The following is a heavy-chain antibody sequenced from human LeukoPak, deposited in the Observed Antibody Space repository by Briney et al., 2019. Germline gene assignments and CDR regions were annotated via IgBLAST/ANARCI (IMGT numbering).Heavy chain of an antibody. CDR2: IYYSGST. CDR3: ARTHKTTVTIFDY. D-gene: IGHD4-17*01. Sequence: SETLSLTCTVSCGSISSGDYYWSWIRQPPGKGLEWIGYIYYSGSTYYNPSLKSRVTISVDTSKNQFSLELSSVTAADTAVYYCARTHKTTVTIFDYWGQGTLVTVSS. J-gene: IGHJ4*02. V-gene: IGHV4-30-4*01. CDR1: CGSISSGDYY.